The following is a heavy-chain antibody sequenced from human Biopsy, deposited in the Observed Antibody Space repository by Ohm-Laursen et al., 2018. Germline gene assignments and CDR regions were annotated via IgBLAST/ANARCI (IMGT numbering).Heavy chain of an antibody. CDR2: IYYTGRT. V-gene: IGHV4-59*01. J-gene: IGHJ4*02. CDR3: ARLTGDPSY. CDR1: GGSIKSYY. D-gene: IGHD7-27*01. Sequence: SQTLSLTCTVSGGSIKSYYWNWIRQSPGKGLEWIGFIYYTGRTNYNPSLKSRATISVDTSKNQLSLKVISVTAADTAVYYCARLTGDPSYWGQGILVTVSS.